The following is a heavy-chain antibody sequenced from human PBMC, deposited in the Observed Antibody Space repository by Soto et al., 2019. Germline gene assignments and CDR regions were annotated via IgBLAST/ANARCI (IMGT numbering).Heavy chain of an antibody. Sequence: SVKVSCKXSGGTFSSYAISWVRQAPGQGLEWMGGIIPIFGTANYAQKFQGRVTITADESTSTAYMELSSLRSEDTAMYYCARLRLLVLGYDSISGDAFDIWGQGTMVTVS. CDR3: ARLRLLVLGYDSISGDAFDI. V-gene: IGHV1-69*13. CDR1: GGTFSSYA. J-gene: IGHJ3*02. CDR2: IIPIFGTA. D-gene: IGHD5-12*01.